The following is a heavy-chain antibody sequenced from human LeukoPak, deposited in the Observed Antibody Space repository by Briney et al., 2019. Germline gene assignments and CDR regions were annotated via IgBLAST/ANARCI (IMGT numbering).Heavy chain of an antibody. D-gene: IGHD2-2*01. Sequence: SVKVSCKASGGTFSSYAISWVRQAPGQGLEWMGGIIPIFGTANYAQKFQGRVTITADESTSTAYMELSSLRSEDTAVYHCAREEICSTSCPNWFDPWGQGTLVTVSS. CDR2: IIPIFGTA. CDR3: AREEICSTSCPNWFDP. CDR1: GGTFSSYA. V-gene: IGHV1-69*13. J-gene: IGHJ5*02.